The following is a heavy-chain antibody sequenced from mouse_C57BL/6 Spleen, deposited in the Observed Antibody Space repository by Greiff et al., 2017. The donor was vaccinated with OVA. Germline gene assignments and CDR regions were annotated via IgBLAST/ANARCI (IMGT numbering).Heavy chain of an antibody. J-gene: IGHJ2*01. CDR1: GYTFTDYE. V-gene: IGHV1-15*01. D-gene: IGHD2-4*01. CDR3: HYDDRG. Sequence: QVQLQQSGAELVRPGASVTLSCKASGYTFTDYEMHWVKQTPVHGLEWIGAIDPETGGTAYNQKFKGKAILTADKSSSTAYMVLRSLTSEDSAVYYCHYDDRGWGQGTTLTVSS. CDR2: IDPETGGT.